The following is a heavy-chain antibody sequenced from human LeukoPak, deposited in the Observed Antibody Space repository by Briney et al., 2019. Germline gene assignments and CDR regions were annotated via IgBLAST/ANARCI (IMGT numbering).Heavy chain of an antibody. CDR1: GFTLSSYG. J-gene: IGHJ5*02. D-gene: IGHD3-9*01. CDR3: TKVSRRENALRYFDWLGRFDP. V-gene: IGHV3-30*02. Sequence: GGSLRLSCAASGFTLSSYGMYCVRQAPRKGLESVASIRSDGSNKYYADSVKGRFTISRDNSQNTLYLQMNSLRAEDTSVYCCTKVSRRENALRYFDWLGRFDPWGQGTLVTVSS. CDR2: IRSDGSNK.